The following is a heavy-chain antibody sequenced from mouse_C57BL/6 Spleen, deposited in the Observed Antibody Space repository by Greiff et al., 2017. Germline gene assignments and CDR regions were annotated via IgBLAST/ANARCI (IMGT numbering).Heavy chain of an antibody. Sequence: HVQLQPSGAELVKPGASVKMSCKASGYTFTTYPIEWMKQNHGKSLEWIGNFHPYNDDTKYNEKFKRKATLTVEKSSSTVYLELSRLTSDDSAVYDCARSHYYNGSSPWFAYWGQGTLVTVSA. J-gene: IGHJ3*01. D-gene: IGHD1-1*01. CDR2: FHPYNDDT. V-gene: IGHV1-47*01. CDR1: GYTFTTYP. CDR3: ARSHYYNGSSPWFAY.